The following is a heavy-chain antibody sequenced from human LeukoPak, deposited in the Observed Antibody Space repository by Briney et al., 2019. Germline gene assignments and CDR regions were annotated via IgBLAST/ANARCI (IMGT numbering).Heavy chain of an antibody. Sequence: PSETLSLTCTVSGGSISSSSYYWGWIRQPPGKGLEWIGSIYYSGSTYYNPSLKSRVTISVDTSKNQFSLKLSSVTAADTAVYYCARRAVVGVPAAPLAFDIWGQGTMVTVSS. CDR2: IYYSGST. CDR1: GGSISSSSYY. J-gene: IGHJ3*02. V-gene: IGHV4-39*01. D-gene: IGHD2-2*01. CDR3: ARRAVVGVPAAPLAFDI.